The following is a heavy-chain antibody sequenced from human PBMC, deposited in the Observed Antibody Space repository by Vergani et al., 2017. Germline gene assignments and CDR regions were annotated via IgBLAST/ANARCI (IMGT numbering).Heavy chain of an antibody. D-gene: IGHD1-14*01. CDR1: GYTFVNYG. Sequence: QIQLVQSGAEVKQPGASVKVSCKASGYTFVNYGISWVRQAPGQGLERVGWISAQTGNTKSAQKLQGRVTMTTDTSTTTAYMELRSLRSDDTAVYYCARGKLEYNSPRWNYWGQGSLVIVSS. CDR2: ISAQTGNT. V-gene: IGHV1-18*01. CDR3: ARGKLEYNSPRWNY. J-gene: IGHJ4*02.